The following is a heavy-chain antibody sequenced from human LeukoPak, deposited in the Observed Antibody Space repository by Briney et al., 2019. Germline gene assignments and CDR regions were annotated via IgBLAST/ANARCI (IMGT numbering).Heavy chain of an antibody. CDR1: GGSISSYY. Sequence: SETLSLTCTVSGGSISSYYWSWIRQPPGKGLEWIGYICHSGSTNYNPSLKSRVTISVDTSQNQFYLKLSSVTAADTAVYYCARDGYSGSDALWGQGTLVTVSS. V-gene: IGHV4-59*01. CDR3: ARDGYSGSDAL. J-gene: IGHJ4*02. CDR2: ICHSGST. D-gene: IGHD5-12*01.